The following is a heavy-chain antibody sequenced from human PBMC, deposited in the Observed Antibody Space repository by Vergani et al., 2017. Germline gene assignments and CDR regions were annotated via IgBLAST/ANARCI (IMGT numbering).Heavy chain of an antibody. Sequence: QVQLQQWGAGLLKPSETLSLTCAVYGGSFSGYYWSWIRQPPGKGLEWIGEINHSGSTNYDPSLKSRVTISVDTSKNQFSLKLSSVTAADTAVYYCARGYYDFWSGYLESPYYYGMDVWGQGTTVTVSS. V-gene: IGHV4-34*01. J-gene: IGHJ6*02. CDR2: INHSGST. CDR1: GGSFSGYY. D-gene: IGHD3-3*01. CDR3: ARGYYDFWSGYLESPYYYGMDV.